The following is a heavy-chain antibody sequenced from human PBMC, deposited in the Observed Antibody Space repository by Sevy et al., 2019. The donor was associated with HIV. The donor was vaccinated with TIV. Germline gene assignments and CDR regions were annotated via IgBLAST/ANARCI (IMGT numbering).Heavy chain of an antibody. CDR3: AKDTPNLSYDSGGYYYPQYYDY. CDR2: ISGSGGST. Sequence: GGSLRLSCAASGFTFSSYAMSWVRQAPGKGLEWVSAISGSGGSTYYADSVKGRFTISRDNSKNTLYLQMNSLRAEDTAVYYCAKDTPNLSYDSGGYYYPQYYDYWGQGTLVTVSS. J-gene: IGHJ4*02. CDR1: GFTFSSYA. D-gene: IGHD3-22*01. V-gene: IGHV3-23*01.